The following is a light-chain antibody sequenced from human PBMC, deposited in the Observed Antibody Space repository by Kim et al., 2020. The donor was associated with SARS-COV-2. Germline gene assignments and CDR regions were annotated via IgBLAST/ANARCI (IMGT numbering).Light chain of an antibody. CDR1: SSDIGNYNR. V-gene: IGLV2-18*02. J-gene: IGLJ3*02. CDR2: EVN. CDR3: SSHASNNTWV. Sequence: QSALTQPPSVSGPPGQSVTISCTGTSSDIGNYNRVSWYQQSPGAAPKLMIYEVNNRPSGVPDRFSGSKSGNTASLTISGLQTEDEGDYYCSSHASNNTWVFGGATQLTVL.